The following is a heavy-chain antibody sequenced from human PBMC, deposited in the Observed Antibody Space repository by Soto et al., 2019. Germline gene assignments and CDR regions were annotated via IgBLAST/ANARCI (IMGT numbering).Heavy chain of an antibody. J-gene: IGHJ4*02. Sequence: SETLSLTCTVSGGSISSSSYYWGWIRQPPGKGLEWIGSIYYSGSTYYNPSLKSRVTISVDTSKNQFSLKLSSVTAADTAVYYCASTFAGDYEYYFDYWGQGTLVTSPQ. CDR3: ASTFAGDYEYYFDY. CDR1: GGSISSSSYY. V-gene: IGHV4-39*01. CDR2: IYYSGST. D-gene: IGHD4-17*01.